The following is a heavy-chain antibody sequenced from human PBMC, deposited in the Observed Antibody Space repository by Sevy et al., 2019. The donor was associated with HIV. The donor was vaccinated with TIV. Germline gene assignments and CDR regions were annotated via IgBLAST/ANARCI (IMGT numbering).Heavy chain of an antibody. Sequence: ASVKVSCKTSGYTFTGYYMHWVRQAPGQGLEWMGWLNPNSGGTNYAQKFQGRVTMTRDTSISTAYMEVRRLRSDDMAVYYCAKEGSGSYYYFDYWGQGTLVTVSS. V-gene: IGHV1-2*02. CDR1: GYTFTGYY. CDR2: LNPNSGGT. D-gene: IGHD1-26*01. J-gene: IGHJ4*02. CDR3: AKEGSGSYYYFDY.